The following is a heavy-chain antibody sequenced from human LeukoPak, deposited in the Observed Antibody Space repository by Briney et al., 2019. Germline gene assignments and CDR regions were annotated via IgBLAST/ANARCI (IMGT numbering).Heavy chain of an antibody. CDR1: GGSISSYY. D-gene: IGHD3-22*01. CDR2: IYYSGST. CDR3: ARFSPACYYDSSGYDL. J-gene: IGHJ5*02. V-gene: IGHV4-59*08. Sequence: SETLSLTRTVSGGSISSYYWSWIRQPPGKGLEWIGYIYYSGSTNYNPSLKSRVTISVDTSKNQFSLKLSSVTAADTAVYYCARFSPACYYDSSGYDLWGQGTLVTVSS.